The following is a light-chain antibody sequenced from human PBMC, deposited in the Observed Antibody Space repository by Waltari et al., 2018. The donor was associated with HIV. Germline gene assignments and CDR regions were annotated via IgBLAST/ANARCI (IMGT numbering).Light chain of an antibody. CDR1: SSNLGVDSD. Sequence: QSVLTQPPSVSGAPGQRVTISCTGRSSNLGVDSDVQCYQHLPGTAPKLLIYSNDNRPSGVPDRFSGSKSGTSASLAITGLQAEDEADYYCQSYDSSLSGHVFGSGTKVTVL. CDR2: SND. CDR3: QSYDSSLSGHV. V-gene: IGLV1-40*01. J-gene: IGLJ1*01.